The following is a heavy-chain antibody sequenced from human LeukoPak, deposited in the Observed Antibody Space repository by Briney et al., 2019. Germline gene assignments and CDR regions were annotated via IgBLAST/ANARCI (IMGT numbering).Heavy chain of an antibody. J-gene: IGHJ4*02. V-gene: IGHV3-30*18. CDR1: GFTFSSYG. CDR3: AKAREFDY. CDR2: ISYDGSNK. D-gene: IGHD2/OR15-2a*01. Sequence: GRSLRLSCAASGFTFSSYGMHWVRQAPGKGLEWVAVISYDGSNKYYADSVKGRFTISRDNSKNTLYLQMNSLRAEDAAVYYCAKAREFDYWGQGTLVTVSS.